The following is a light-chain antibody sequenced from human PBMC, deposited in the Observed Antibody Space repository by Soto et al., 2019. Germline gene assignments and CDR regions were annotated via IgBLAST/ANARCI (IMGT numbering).Light chain of an antibody. CDR2: AAS. CDR3: QQSNSSPPT. Sequence: DIKMTQSPSTLSASVGDRVTITCRASQSISSYLNWYQHKPGQAPNLLIYAASTLQAGVPSRFRGSGSGTDFTLTISSLQPEDFATYFCQQSNSSPPTLGGGTKVDIK. V-gene: IGKV1-39*01. J-gene: IGKJ4*01. CDR1: QSISSY.